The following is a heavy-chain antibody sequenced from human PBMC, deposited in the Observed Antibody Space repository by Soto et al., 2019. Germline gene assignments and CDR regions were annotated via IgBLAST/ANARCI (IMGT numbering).Heavy chain of an antibody. CDR1: GGSMSGYY. Sequence: PSETLSLTCTVSGGSMSGYYWSWIRQPPGRGLEWIGYVYYSGKTNYNPSIQSRVTLSIDTSKYQFSLRLNAVTAADTAFYYCARDRSAGYTGTFDNWGQGTLVTVSS. V-gene: IGHV4-59*13. J-gene: IGHJ4*02. CDR3: ARDRSAGYTGTFDN. CDR2: VYYSGKT. D-gene: IGHD6-19*01.